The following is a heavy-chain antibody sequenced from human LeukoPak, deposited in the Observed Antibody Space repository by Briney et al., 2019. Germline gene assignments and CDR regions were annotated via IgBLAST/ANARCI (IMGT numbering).Heavy chain of an antibody. D-gene: IGHD2-2*01. CDR3: ARDHCSSTSCLNWFDP. V-gene: IGHV4-38-2*02. CDR1: GYSISSGYY. CDR2: IYHSGST. Sequence: KPSETLSLTCAVSGYSISSGYYWGWIRQPPGKGLEWIGSIYHSGSTYYNPSLKGRVTISVDSSKNQFPLKLSSVTAADTAVYYCARDHCSSTSCLNWFDPWGQGTLVTVSS. J-gene: IGHJ5*02.